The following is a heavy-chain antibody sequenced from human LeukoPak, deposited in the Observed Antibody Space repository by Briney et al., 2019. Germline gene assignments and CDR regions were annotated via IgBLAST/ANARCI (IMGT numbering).Heavy chain of an antibody. CDR2: ISGSGGST. D-gene: IGHD2-15*01. J-gene: IGHJ6*03. CDR1: GFTFSSYA. CDR3: ASPPYCSGGSCYRLYYYYMDV. V-gene: IGHV3-23*01. Sequence: PGGSLRLSCAASGFTFSSYAMSWVRQAPGKGLKWVSAISGSGGSTYYADSVKGRFTISRDNSKNTLYLQMNSLRAEDTAVYYCASPPYCSGGSCYRLYYYYMDVWGKGTTVTISS.